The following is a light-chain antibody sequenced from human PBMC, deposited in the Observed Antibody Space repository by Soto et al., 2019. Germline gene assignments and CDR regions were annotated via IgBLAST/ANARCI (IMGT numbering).Light chain of an antibody. J-gene: IGLJ1*01. Sequence: QSALTQPASVSGSPGQSITISCTGTSSDIGAYNSVSWYQQHPGKAPKLIVFQVSFRPSAVSDRFSGSKSDNTASLTISGLQTEDETDYYCFSYTSSGTYVFGTGTKVTVL. V-gene: IGLV2-14*01. CDR3: FSYTSSGTYV. CDR1: SSDIGAYNS. CDR2: QVS.